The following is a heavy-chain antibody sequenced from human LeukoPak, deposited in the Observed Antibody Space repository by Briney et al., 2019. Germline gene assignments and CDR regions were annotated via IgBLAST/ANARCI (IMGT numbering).Heavy chain of an antibody. D-gene: IGHD2-15*01. CDR3: ARELQGPRDAFDI. CDR2: IYHSGST. Sequence: SETLSLTCAVSGGSISSSNWWSWVHQPPGKGLEWIGEIYHSGSTNYNPSLKSRVTISVDKSKNQFSLKLSSVTAADTAVYYCARELQGPRDAFDIWGQGTMVTVSS. CDR1: GGSISSSNW. J-gene: IGHJ3*02. V-gene: IGHV4-4*02.